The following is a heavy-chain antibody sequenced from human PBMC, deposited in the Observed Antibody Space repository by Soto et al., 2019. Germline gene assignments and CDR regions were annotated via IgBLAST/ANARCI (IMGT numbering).Heavy chain of an antibody. V-gene: IGHV4-39*01. D-gene: IGHD7-27*01. CDR2: IYYSGST. J-gene: IGHJ4*02. CDR3: ARGPSGDKVDY. Sequence: PSETLSLTCTVSGGSISSSSYYWGWIRQPPGKGLEWIGSIYYSGSTYYNPSLKSRVTISVDTSKNQFSLKLSSATAADTAVYYCARGPSGDKVDYWGQGIQVTVSS. CDR1: GGSISSSSYY.